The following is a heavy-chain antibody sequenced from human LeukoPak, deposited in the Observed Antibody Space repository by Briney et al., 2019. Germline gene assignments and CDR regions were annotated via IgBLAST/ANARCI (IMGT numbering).Heavy chain of an antibody. CDR3: ARTAYYYDSSGYDDAFDI. CDR1: GFTFSDYY. D-gene: IGHD3-22*01. J-gene: IGHJ3*02. Sequence: GGSLRLSCAASGFTFSDYYMSWIPQAPGKGLVWVSHVSRSGSTRYYADSLKGTFTISRDNAKNSLYLQMNSLRAEDTAVYYCARTAYYYDSSGYDDAFDIWGQGTMVTVSS. V-gene: IGHV3-11*01. CDR2: VSRSGSTR.